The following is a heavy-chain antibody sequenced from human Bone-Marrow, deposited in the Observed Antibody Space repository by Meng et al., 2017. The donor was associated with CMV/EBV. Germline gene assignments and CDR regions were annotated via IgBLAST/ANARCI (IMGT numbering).Heavy chain of an antibody. CDR2: VSWNSDSI. J-gene: IGHJ6*02. D-gene: IGHD6-13*01. V-gene: IGHV3-9*01. Sequence: GGSLRLSCAASGFTFEDYAMHWVRQAPGKGLEWVSGVSWNSDSIGYADSVKGRFTISRDNAKNSLNLQMNSLRTEDTALYYCARDVSSSWSRYPYYYYGMDVWGQGTTVTVSS. CDR1: GFTFEDYA. CDR3: ARDVSSSWSRYPYYYYGMDV.